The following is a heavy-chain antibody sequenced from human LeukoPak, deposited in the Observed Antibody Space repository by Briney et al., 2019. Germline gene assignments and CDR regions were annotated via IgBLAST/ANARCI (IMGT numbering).Heavy chain of an antibody. V-gene: IGHV4-59*08. CDR1: GDSINTKY. J-gene: IGHJ4*02. CDR2: VHSSGST. Sequence: PSETLSLTCTVSGDSINTKYWRWIRQPPGKGLEWVGYVHSSGSTDYNPSLKSRVLISVDTSRNQFSLKVTSVTATDTAMYFCARQQVGFYNGYSPFDYWGPGTLVTVSS. D-gene: IGHD5-18*01. CDR3: ARQQVGFYNGYSPFDY.